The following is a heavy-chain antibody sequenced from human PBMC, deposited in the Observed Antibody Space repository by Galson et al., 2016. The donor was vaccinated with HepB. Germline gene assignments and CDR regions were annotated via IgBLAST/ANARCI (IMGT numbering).Heavy chain of an antibody. Sequence: SVKVSCKASGYTFTSHNINWVRQATGQGLERMTWINPGSGNTASAQKFQARVVMTMDTSISTVYLELRSLTIEDTGVYYCARGGDRAPIDYWGQGTLVTVSS. J-gene: IGHJ4*02. V-gene: IGHV1-8*01. CDR1: GYTFTSHN. CDR3: ARGGDRAPIDY. D-gene: IGHD4-17*01. CDR2: INPGSGNT.